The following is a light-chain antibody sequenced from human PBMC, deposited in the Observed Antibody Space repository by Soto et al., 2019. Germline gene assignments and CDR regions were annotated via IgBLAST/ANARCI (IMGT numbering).Light chain of an antibody. CDR3: CSYAGSYTWV. CDR2: DVS. CDR1: SRDVGGYNY. J-gene: IGLJ1*01. V-gene: IGLV2-11*01. Sequence: QSVLTQPRSVSGSPGQSVTISCTGTSRDVGGYNYVSWYQQHPGKAPKLMIYDVSKRPSGVPDRFSGSKSGNTASLTISGLQAEDEADYYCCSYAGSYTWVFGTETKLTVL.